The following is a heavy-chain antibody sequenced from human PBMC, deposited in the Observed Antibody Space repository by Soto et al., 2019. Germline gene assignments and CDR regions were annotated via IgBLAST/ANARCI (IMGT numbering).Heavy chain of an antibody. Sequence: SETLSLTCTVSGGSISSGGYYWSWIRQHPGKGLEWIGYIYYSGSTYYNPSLKSRVTISVDTSKNQFSLKLSSVTAADTAVYYCARATANYDFWSAWFDPWGQGTLVTVSS. D-gene: IGHD3-3*01. V-gene: IGHV4-31*03. CDR3: ARATANYDFWSAWFDP. CDR2: IYYSGST. CDR1: GGSISSGGYY. J-gene: IGHJ5*02.